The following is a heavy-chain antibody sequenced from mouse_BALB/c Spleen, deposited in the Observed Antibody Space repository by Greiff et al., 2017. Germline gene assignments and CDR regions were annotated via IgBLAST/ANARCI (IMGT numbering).Heavy chain of an antibody. CDR2: IWWDDDK. J-gene: IGHJ4*01. CDR3: ARSPPYGNFYYAMDY. V-gene: IGHV8-8*01. Sequence: QVTLKVCGPGILQPSQTLSLTCSFSGFSLSTSGMGVGWIRQPSGKGLEWLAHIWWDDDKYYNTALKSGLTISKDTSKNQVFLKIASVDTADTATYYCARSPPYGNFYYAMDYWGQGTSVTVSS. CDR1: GFSLSTSGMG. D-gene: IGHD2-1*01.